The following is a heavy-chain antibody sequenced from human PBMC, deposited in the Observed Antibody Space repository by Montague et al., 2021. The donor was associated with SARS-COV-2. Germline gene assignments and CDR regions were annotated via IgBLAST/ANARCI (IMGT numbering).Heavy chain of an antibody. CDR3: AREGGITIFGVVIGSPYYYYVDV. Sequence: SETLSLTCTVSGXSISSYYWSWIRQPAGKGLEWIGRIYTSGSTNYNPSLKSRVTMSVDTSKNQFSLKLSSVTAADTAVYYCAREGGITIFGVVIGSPYYYYVDVWGKGTTVTVSS. CDR1: GXSISSYY. CDR2: IYTSGST. V-gene: IGHV4-4*07. D-gene: IGHD3-3*01. J-gene: IGHJ6*03.